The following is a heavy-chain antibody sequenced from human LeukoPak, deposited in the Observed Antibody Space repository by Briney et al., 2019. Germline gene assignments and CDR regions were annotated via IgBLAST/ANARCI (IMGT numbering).Heavy chain of an antibody. CDR2: ISSIGST. V-gene: IGHV4-59*11. CDR1: DDSFSTHY. J-gene: IGHJ3*01. Sequence: KASETLSLTCCVSDDSFSTHYWTWIRHPPGKGLEWIGYISSIGSTNYNPSLKSRVTITVDTSKKQFSLKMTSVTAADTAVYYCARDPTTVTKGFDVWGQGTMVTVSS. D-gene: IGHD4-17*01. CDR3: ARDPTTVTKGFDV.